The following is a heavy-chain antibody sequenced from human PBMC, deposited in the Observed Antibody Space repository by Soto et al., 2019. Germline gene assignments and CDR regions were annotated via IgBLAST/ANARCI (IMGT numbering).Heavy chain of an antibody. CDR1: GFTFRTYS. Sequence: GGSLRLSCAASGFTFRTYSMHWVRQAPGKGLDWVSYINHGTPTIYYADSVKGRFTISRDNAKNSLYLQMNSLRDEDTAVYYCAREMATITEIDYWGQGTLVTVSS. D-gene: IGHD5-12*01. CDR3: AREMATITEIDY. J-gene: IGHJ4*02. V-gene: IGHV3-48*02. CDR2: INHGTPTI.